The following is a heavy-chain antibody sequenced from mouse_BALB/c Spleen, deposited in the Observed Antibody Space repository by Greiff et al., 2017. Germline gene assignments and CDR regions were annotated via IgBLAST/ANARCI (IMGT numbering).Heavy chain of an antibody. CDR1: GYTFTDYN. V-gene: IGHV1-18*01. Sequence: VQLQQFGAELVKPGASVKISCKASGYTFTDYNMDWVQQSHGKSLEWIGEINPNYDSTSYNHKFKGKATLTVDKSSSTAYMELRSLTSEDTAVYYCSRFGYDGSSYAMDYWGQGTSVTVSS. J-gene: IGHJ4*01. CDR2: INPNYDST. D-gene: IGHD1-1*01. CDR3: SRFGYDGSSYAMDY.